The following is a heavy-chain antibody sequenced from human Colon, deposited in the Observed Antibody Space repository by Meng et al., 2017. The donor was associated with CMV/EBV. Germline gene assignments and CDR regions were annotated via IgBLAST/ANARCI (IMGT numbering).Heavy chain of an antibody. CDR1: GGSISSSSYY. J-gene: IGHJ4*02. CDR2: VYYNGDT. Sequence: SETLSLTCTVSGGSISSSSYYWGWIRQPPGKGLEWIASVYYNGDTYYNPSLKSRVTVSADTSRNQFFLNLRSVTAADTAVYYCGRWGSVVVSLAHFDYWGQGNLVTVSS. CDR3: GRWGSVVVSLAHFDY. V-gene: IGHV4-39*01. D-gene: IGHD2-2*01.